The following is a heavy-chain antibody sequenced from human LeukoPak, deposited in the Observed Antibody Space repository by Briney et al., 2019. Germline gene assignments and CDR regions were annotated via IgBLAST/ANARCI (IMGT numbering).Heavy chain of an antibody. CDR3: ARAPTVTTRGFAFDI. Sequence: GASVKVSCKASGGTFSSYAISWVRQAPGQGLEWMGGIIPIFGTANYAQKFQGRVTITADESTSTAYMELSSLRSEDTAVYYCARAPTVTTRGFAFDIWGQGTMVTVSS. D-gene: IGHD4-17*01. J-gene: IGHJ3*02. CDR1: GGTFSSYA. V-gene: IGHV1-69*13. CDR2: IIPIFGTA.